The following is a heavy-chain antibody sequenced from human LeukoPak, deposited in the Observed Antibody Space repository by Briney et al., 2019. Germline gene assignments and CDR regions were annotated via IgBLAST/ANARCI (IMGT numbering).Heavy chain of an antibody. CDR1: GGSISSGSYY. CDR2: IYYSGST. V-gene: IGHV4-39*07. J-gene: IGHJ5*02. CDR3: ARGIVVVPAGWFDP. D-gene: IGHD2-2*01. Sequence: PSETLSLTCTVSGGSISSGSYYWGWIRQPPGKGLEWIVSIYYSGSTYYNPSLKSRVTISVYTSKNQFSLKLSSLTAADTAVYYCARGIVVVPAGWFDPWGQGTLVTVSS.